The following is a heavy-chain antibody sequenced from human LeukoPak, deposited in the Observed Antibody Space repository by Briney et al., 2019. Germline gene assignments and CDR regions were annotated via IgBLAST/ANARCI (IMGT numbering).Heavy chain of an antibody. D-gene: IGHD3-22*01. Sequence: SETLSLTCAVSGGSISSGGYSWSWIRQPPGKGLEWIGYIYYSGSTNYNPSLKSRVTISVDTSKNQFSLKLSSVTAADTAVYYCARADSSGYFRRRNYFDYWGQGTLVTVSS. CDR1: GGSISSGGYS. V-gene: IGHV4-30-4*07. CDR3: ARADSSGYFRRRNYFDY. J-gene: IGHJ4*02. CDR2: IYYSGST.